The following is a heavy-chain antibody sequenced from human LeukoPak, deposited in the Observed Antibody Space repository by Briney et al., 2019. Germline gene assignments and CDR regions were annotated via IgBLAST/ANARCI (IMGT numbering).Heavy chain of an antibody. Sequence: SETLSLTSTVSSVSICDFYWSWMPPPPGKELKWLRCIYYSGTTNYHNYLRSGIIISVDTSKNQFSLRLSSVPAADTAVYYCARHPYCSGSSCYLDYWGQGTLVTVSS. V-gene: IGHV4-59*08. J-gene: IGHJ4*02. CDR2: IYYSGTT. CDR1: SVSICDFY. D-gene: IGHD2-15*01. CDR3: ARHPYCSGSSCYLDY.